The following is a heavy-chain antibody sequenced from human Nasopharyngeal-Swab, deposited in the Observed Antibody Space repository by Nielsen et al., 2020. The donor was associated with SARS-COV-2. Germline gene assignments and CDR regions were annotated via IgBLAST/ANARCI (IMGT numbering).Heavy chain of an antibody. J-gene: IGHJ4*02. D-gene: IGHD1-26*01. CDR3: ARGRNSVGGFFGF. Sequence: SETLSLTCNVSGDSMSGNYWTWIRQPPGKGLEWIGYVTHSGSTKYNPSLSSRLTVSETTSRGRFFLTLTSVTAADTAVYYCARGRNSVGGFFGFWGQGILVIVSS. V-gene: IGHV4-59*01. CDR2: VTHSGST. CDR1: GDSMSGNY.